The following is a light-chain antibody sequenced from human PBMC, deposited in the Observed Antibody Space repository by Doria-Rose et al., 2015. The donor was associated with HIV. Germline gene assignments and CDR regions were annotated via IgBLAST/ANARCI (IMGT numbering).Light chain of an antibody. CDR1: QDINNC. CDR2: DAA. J-gene: IGKJ4*01. V-gene: IGKV1-33*01. Sequence: TQPPSSLSASVGDRVTISCQASQDINNCLNWYQQKPGKAPKPLIDDAAILETVVPSRFSGSGSVTDFNFAVSSLQPEDSATYYCQQYENLPLTFGGGIKIEI. CDR3: QQYENLPLT.